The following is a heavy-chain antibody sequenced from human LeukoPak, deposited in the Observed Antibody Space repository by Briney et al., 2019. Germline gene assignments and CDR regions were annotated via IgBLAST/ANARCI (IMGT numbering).Heavy chain of an antibody. D-gene: IGHD3-10*01. CDR1: GFSLSTSGVG. Sequence: SGPTLVNPTQTLTLTCTFSGFSLSTSGVGVGWIRQPPGKALEWLALIYWDDDKRYSPSLKSRLTITKDTSKNQVVLTMTNMDPVDTATYYCAHTQRESSYSYYYYYGLDFWGQGTTVTVSS. V-gene: IGHV2-5*02. J-gene: IGHJ6*02. CDR2: IYWDDDK. CDR3: AHTQRESSYSYYYYYGLDF.